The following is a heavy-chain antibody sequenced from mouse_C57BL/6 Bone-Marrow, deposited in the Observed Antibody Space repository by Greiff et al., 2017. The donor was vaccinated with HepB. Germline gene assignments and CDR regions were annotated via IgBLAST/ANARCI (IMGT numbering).Heavy chain of an antibody. D-gene: IGHD2-14*01. CDR2: IDPANGNT. CDR3: ASHVRRGFAY. V-gene: IGHV14-3*01. CDR1: GFNIKNNY. Sequence: VQLQQSVAELVRPGASVKLSCTASGFNIKNNYMHWVKQRPEQGLEWIGRIDPANGNTKYAPKFQGKATITADTSSNTAYLQLSSLTSEDTAIYYCASHVRRGFAYWGQGTLVTVSA. J-gene: IGHJ3*01.